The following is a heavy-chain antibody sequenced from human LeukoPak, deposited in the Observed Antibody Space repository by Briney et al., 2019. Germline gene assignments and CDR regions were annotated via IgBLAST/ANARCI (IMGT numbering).Heavy chain of an antibody. CDR3: ARELLYGDSSYWYFDL. CDR2: INTNTGNP. V-gene: IGHV7-4-1*02. Sequence: ASVRVSCKASGYTFTSYAMNWVRQAPGQGLEWMGWINTNTGNPTYAQGFTGRFVFSLDTSVSTAYLQISSLKAEDTAVYYCARELLYGDSSYWYFDLWGRGTLVTVSS. D-gene: IGHD4-17*01. CDR1: GYTFTSYA. J-gene: IGHJ2*01.